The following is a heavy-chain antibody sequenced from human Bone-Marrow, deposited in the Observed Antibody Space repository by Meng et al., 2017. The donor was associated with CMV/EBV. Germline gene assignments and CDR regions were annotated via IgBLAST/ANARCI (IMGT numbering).Heavy chain of an antibody. D-gene: IGHD2-15*01. Sequence: SVKVSCKTSGDTFMNYAITWVRQAPGQGLEWIGGIVPMFSIEKSAQKFQGRVTITADKSTRTIYMELSSLKSEDTAVYYCARARVGYCSGGTCFSGNDYWGQGTLVTVSS. V-gene: IGHV1-69*10. CDR3: ARARVGYCSGGTCFSGNDY. CDR2: IVPMFSIE. CDR1: GDTFMNYA. J-gene: IGHJ4*02.